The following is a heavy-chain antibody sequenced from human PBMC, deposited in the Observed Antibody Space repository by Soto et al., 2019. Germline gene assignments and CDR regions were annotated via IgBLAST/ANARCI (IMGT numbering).Heavy chain of an antibody. Sequence: ASVKVSCKASGYTFTSYYMHWVRQAPGQGLEWMGIINPSGGSTSYAQKFQGRVTMTRDTSTSTVYMELSSLRSEDTAVHYCASVGGYNNWFDPWGQGTLVTVSS. CDR3: ASVGGYNNWFDP. D-gene: IGHD3-22*01. CDR1: GYTFTSYY. V-gene: IGHV1-46*01. J-gene: IGHJ5*02. CDR2: INPSGGST.